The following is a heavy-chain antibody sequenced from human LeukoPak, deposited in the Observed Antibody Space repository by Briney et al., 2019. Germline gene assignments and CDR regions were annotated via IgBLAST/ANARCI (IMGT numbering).Heavy chain of an antibody. Sequence: ASVKVSCKVSGYTLTELSMHWVRQAPGKGLEWMGGFDPEDGETIYAQKFQGRVTMTEDTSTDTAYMELSSLRSEDTAVYYCATGTMVQGVNYYHGMDVWGQGTTVTVSS. J-gene: IGHJ6*02. CDR1: GYTLTELS. V-gene: IGHV1-24*01. CDR3: ATGTMVQGVNYYHGMDV. D-gene: IGHD3-10*01. CDR2: FDPEDGET.